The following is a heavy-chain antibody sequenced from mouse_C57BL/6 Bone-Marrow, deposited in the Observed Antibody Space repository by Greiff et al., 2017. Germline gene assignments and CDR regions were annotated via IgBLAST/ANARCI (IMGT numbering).Heavy chain of an antibody. CDR2: INPYNGGT. CDR1: GYTFTDYY. J-gene: IGHJ3*01. V-gene: IGHV1-19*01. CDR3: ACGTAWFAY. Sequence: VQLQQSGPVLVKPGASVKMSCKASGYTFTDYYMNWVKQSHGKSLEWIGVINPYNGGTSYNQKFKGKATLTVDKSSSTAYMELNSLTSEDSAVYYCACGTAWFAYWGQGTLVTVSA. D-gene: IGHD4-1*01.